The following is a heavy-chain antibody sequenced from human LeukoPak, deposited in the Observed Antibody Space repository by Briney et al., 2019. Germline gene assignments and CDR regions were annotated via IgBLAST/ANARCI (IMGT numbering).Heavy chain of an antibody. J-gene: IGHJ4*02. D-gene: IGHD5-12*01. CDR2: INWNGGST. CDR3: AASRSSGYDSAGDY. Sequence: PGGSLRLSCAASGFTFDDYGMSWVRQAPGKGLEWVSGINWNGGSTGYADSVKGRFTISRDNAKNSLYLQVNSLRAEDTALYYCAASRSSGYDSAGDYWGQGTWSPSPQ. V-gene: IGHV3-20*04. CDR1: GFTFDDYG.